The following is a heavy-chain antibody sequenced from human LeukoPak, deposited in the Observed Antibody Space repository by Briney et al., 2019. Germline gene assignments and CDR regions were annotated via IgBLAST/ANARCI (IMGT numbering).Heavy chain of an antibody. CDR1: GGSIRGYY. J-gene: IGHJ4*02. Sequence: SETLSLTCNVSGGSIRGYYWSWIRQPPGKGLEWIGYIYSSGSTNYNPSLKSRVTMSVDTSKNQFSLKVSSVTAADTAVYYCARQTGSGLFILPGGQGTLVTVSS. V-gene: IGHV4-59*01. CDR3: ARQTGSGLFILP. D-gene: IGHD3/OR15-3a*01. CDR2: IYSSGST.